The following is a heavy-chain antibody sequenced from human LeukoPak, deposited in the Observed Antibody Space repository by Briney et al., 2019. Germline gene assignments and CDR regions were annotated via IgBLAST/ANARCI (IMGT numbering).Heavy chain of an antibody. D-gene: IGHD6-13*01. J-gene: IGHJ4*02. CDR1: GGTFSSYA. CDR2: IIPIFGTA. V-gene: IGHV1-69*01. Sequence: CSVKVSCKASGGTFSSYAISWVRQAPGQGLEWMGGIIPIFGTANYAQKFQGRVTITADESTSTAYMELSSLRSEDTAVYYCARDSQNSSSWFPLFDYWGQGTLVTVSS. CDR3: ARDSQNSSSWFPLFDY.